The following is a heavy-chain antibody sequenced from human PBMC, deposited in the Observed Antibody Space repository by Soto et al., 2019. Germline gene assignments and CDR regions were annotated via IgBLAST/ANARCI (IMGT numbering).Heavy chain of an antibody. CDR3: ARGGSGYPWFNAF. CDR1: GGLFSSYP. CDR2: IIPVFQTA. V-gene: IGHV1-69*01. D-gene: IGHD3-22*01. J-gene: IGHJ4*02. Sequence: QEQLVQSGAEVKKPGSSVKVSCKASGGLFSSYPISWVRQVPGQGLEWMGGIIPVFQTAYYTQRFQGRVTITADESTNTAYMELSSLRSADTAIYYWARGGSGYPWFNAFWGQGTLVTVSS.